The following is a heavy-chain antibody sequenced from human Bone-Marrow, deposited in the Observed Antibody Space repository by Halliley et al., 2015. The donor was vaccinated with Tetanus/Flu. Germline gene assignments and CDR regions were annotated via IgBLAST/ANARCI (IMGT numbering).Heavy chain of an antibody. Sequence: VALTSVDGDKNYYADPVKGRFTVSRDNSKNTLYLQINRLTTDDTAVYYCAVCYDFWSGSVDVWGQGTTVTV. CDR2: TSVDGDKN. D-gene: IGHD3-3*01. V-gene: IGHV3-30-3*01. CDR3: AVCYDFWSGSVDV. J-gene: IGHJ6*02.